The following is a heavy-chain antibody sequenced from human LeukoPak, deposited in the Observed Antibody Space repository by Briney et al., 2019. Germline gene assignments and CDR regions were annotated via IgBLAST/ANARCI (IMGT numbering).Heavy chain of an antibody. Sequence: PGGSLRLSCAASGFTVSSNYMSWVRQAPGKGLEWVSVIYSGGSTYYADSVKGRFTISRDNSKNTLYLQMNSLRAEDTAVYYCASYYYGSGSPFDYWGQGTLVTVSS. CDR3: ASYYYGSGSPFDY. J-gene: IGHJ4*02. D-gene: IGHD3-10*01. CDR2: IYSGGST. V-gene: IGHV3-53*05. CDR1: GFTVSSNY.